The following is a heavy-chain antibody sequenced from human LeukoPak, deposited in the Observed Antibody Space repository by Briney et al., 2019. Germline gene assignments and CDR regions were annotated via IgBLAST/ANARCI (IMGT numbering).Heavy chain of an antibody. CDR2: IYSGGST. Sequence: GSLRLSCATSGFTVSSNYMSWVRQAPGKGLEWVSVIYSGGSTYYADSVKGRFTISRDNSKNTLYLQMNSLRSEDTAVYYCARFQLATRRGNWFDPWGQGTLVTVSS. CDR3: ARFQLATRRGNWFDP. V-gene: IGHV3-53*05. J-gene: IGHJ5*02. CDR1: GFTVSSNY. D-gene: IGHD6-6*01.